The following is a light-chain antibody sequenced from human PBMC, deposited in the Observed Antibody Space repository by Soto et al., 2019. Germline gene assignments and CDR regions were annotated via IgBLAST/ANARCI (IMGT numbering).Light chain of an antibody. CDR2: GAS. Sequence: EIVMTQSPATLSVSPGERATLSCRASQSVSSNLAWYQHKPGQAPRLLIYGASTRSTGIPARFSGSRSGTELALTINSLQSTYFPVYNCQQYNNWPPYTFGQGTKLEIK. V-gene: IGKV3-15*01. CDR1: QSVSSN. J-gene: IGKJ2*01. CDR3: QQYNNWPPYT.